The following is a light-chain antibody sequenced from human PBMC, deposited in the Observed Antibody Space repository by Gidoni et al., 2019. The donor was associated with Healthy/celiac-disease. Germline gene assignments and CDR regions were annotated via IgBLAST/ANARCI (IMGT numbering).Light chain of an antibody. CDR2: GNS. CDR3: QSYDSSLSGRV. V-gene: IGLV1-40*01. Sequence: QSVLTQPPSVSGAPGQRVTISCTGSSSNIGAGYDVHWYQPLPGPAPKLLIYGNSNRPSGVPDRFSGSKSGTSASLAITVLQAEDESDYYCQSYDSSLSGRVFGGGTKLTVL. J-gene: IGLJ3*02. CDR1: SSNIGAGYD.